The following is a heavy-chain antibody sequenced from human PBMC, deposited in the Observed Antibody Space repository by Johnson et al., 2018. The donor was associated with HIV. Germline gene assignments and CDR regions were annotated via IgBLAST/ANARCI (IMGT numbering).Heavy chain of an antibody. V-gene: IGHV3-15*01. J-gene: IGHJ3*02. CDR1: GFTFDDYG. Sequence: VQLVESGGGVVRPGGSLRLSCAASGFTFDDYGLHWVRQAPGKGLEWVGHIKSKTDGGTTDYAGPVKGRFTISRDDSKNTLYLEMNSLKIEDTAVYYCTTARNRLWSSSGWTGFWAFDIWGQGTMVTVSS. D-gene: IGHD6-19*01. CDR3: TTARNRLWSSSGWTGFWAFDI. CDR2: IKSKTDGGTT.